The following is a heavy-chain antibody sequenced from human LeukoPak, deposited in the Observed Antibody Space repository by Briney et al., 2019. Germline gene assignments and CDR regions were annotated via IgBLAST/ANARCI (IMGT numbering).Heavy chain of an antibody. CDR3: TRYNNDHFDY. CDR1: GFTFGGYG. V-gene: IGHV3-33*01. CDR2: IAYDGSRA. D-gene: IGHD1-14*01. Sequence: GGSLRLSCAWSGFTFGGYGMHWFRQTPGKGLEWVAVIAYDGSRAFYADSVKGRFTISRDNSKNTMSVQMDDLRAGDTAVYYCTRYNNDHFDYWGQGALVTVSS. J-gene: IGHJ4*02.